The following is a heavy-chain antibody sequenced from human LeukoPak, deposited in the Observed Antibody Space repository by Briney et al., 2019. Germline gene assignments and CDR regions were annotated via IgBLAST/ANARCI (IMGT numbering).Heavy chain of an antibody. J-gene: IGHJ4*02. CDR1: GLTFSSFD. CDR3: ARIGLGRDGNNAFHY. V-gene: IGHV3-21*01. Sequence: PGGSLRLSCAASGLTFSSFDMTWLRQAPGEGLEGVSSINDTTTYKFSADSEKRRFTISRDNVENSLYLQMSSLRAEDTAVYYCARIGLGRDGNNAFHYWGEGTLVSVSS. D-gene: IGHD5-24*01. CDR2: INDTTTYK.